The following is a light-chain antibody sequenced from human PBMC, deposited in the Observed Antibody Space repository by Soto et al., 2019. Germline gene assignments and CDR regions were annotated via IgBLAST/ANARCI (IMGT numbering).Light chain of an antibody. Sequence: QSVLTQPPSASGTPGQRVTISCSGSSSNIGSNTVNWYQQLPGTAPKLLIYSNNQRPSGVPDRFSGSKSGTSASLAISGLQSEDEADYYCAAWDXXXNGRVFGGGTKLTVL. CDR1: SSNIGSNT. V-gene: IGLV1-44*01. CDR3: AAWDXXXNGRV. J-gene: IGLJ3*02. CDR2: SNN.